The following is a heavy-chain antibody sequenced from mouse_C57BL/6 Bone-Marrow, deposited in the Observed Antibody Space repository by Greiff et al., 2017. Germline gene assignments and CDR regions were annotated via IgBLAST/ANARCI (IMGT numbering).Heavy chain of an antibody. J-gene: IGHJ1*03. Sequence: VQLQQSGAELVRPGASVKLSCTASGFNIKDDYMHWVKQRPEQGLEWIGWIDPENGDTEYASKFQGKATITADTSSNTAYLQLSSLTSEDTAVYYCTTPYGNYPHGYFDVWGTGTTVTVSS. CDR3: TTPYGNYPHGYFDV. V-gene: IGHV14-4*01. CDR1: GFNIKDDY. D-gene: IGHD2-1*01. CDR2: IDPENGDT.